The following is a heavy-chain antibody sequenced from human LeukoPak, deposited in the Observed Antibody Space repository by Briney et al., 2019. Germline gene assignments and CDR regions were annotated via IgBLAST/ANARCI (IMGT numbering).Heavy chain of an antibody. V-gene: IGHV4-61*02. CDR3: AREPRAWDSIGYYAFDI. Sequence: SETLSLTCTVSGGSISSGSYYWSWIRQPAGKGLEWIGRIYTSGSTNYNPSLKSRVTISVDTSKNQFSLKLSSVSAADTAVYYCAREPRAWDSIGYYAFDIWGQGTMVTVSS. CDR1: GGSISSGSYY. J-gene: IGHJ3*02. CDR2: IYTSGST. D-gene: IGHD3-22*01.